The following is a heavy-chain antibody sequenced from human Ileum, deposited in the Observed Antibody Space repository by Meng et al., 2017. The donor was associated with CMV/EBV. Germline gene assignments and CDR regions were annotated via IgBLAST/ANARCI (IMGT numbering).Heavy chain of an antibody. CDR1: GYTFTSFY. CDR3: ARRFCSSSSCSLDY. CDR2: INPSGGST. V-gene: IGHV1-46*01. D-gene: IGHD2-2*01. J-gene: IGHJ4*02. Sequence: ASVMVSCKASGYTFTSFYIHWVRQAPGQGLEWMGIINPSGGSTNYAQKVQGRVTMTRDTSTSTVYMELSSLRSEDTAVYYCARRFCSSSSCSLDYWGQGTLVTVSS.